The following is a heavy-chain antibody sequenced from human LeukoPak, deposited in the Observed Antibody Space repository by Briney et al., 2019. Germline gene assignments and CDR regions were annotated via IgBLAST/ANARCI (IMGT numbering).Heavy chain of an antibody. V-gene: IGHV4-39*07. J-gene: IGHJ4*02. CDR2: VYYTGST. D-gene: IGHD5-18*01. Sequence: SETLSLTCTVSGDSFTSSDYYWGWIRQPPGKGPEWIGSVYYTGSTYFNPSLKSRLTMSVDTSKNQFSLKLSSVTAADTAVYYCARSHTAMVILFDYWGQGTLVTVSS. CDR1: GDSFTSSDYY. CDR3: ARSHTAMVILFDY.